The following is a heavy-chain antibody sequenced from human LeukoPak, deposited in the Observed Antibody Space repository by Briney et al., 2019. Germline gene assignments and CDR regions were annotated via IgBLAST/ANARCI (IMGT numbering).Heavy chain of an antibody. Sequence: SQTLSLTCALSGDSVSSNSAAWNWLRQSPSRGLEWLGRTYYRPKWYNDYAVSVKSRITINPDTSKNQFSLQLNSVTPEDTAVYYCARDLPYRSGWSFDYWGQGTLVTVSS. CDR3: ARDLPYRSGWSFDY. D-gene: IGHD6-19*01. V-gene: IGHV6-1*01. J-gene: IGHJ4*02. CDR2: TYYRPKWYN. CDR1: GDSVSSNSAA.